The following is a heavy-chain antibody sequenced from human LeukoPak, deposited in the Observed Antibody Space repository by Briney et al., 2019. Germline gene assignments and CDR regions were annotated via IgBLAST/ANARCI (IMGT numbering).Heavy chain of an antibody. CDR3: AGPYGSGSDFDY. Sequence: PSETLSLTCTVSGGSISSYYWSWIRQPPGKGLEWIGYIYYSGSTNYNPSLKSRVTISVDTSKNQFSLKLSSVTAADTAVYYCAGPYGSGSDFDYWGQGTLVTVSS. J-gene: IGHJ4*02. D-gene: IGHD3-10*01. CDR1: GGSISSYY. V-gene: IGHV4-59*01. CDR2: IYYSGST.